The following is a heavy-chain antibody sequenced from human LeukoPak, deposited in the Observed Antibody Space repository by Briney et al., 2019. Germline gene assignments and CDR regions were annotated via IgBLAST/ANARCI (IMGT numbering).Heavy chain of an antibody. V-gene: IGHV3-30*03. CDR2: ISYDGSNK. CDR1: GFTFSSYG. Sequence: GGSLRLSCAASGFTFSSYGMHWVRQAPGKGLEGVAVISYDGSNKYYADSVKGRFTISRDNSKNTLYLQMNSLRAEDTAVYYCASGGHFDYWGQGTLVTVSS. J-gene: IGHJ4*02. CDR3: ASGGHFDY.